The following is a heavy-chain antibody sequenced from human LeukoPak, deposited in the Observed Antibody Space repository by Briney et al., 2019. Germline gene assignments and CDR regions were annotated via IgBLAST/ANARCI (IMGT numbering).Heavy chain of an antibody. CDR3: ARYSGSYHDAFDI. D-gene: IGHD1-26*01. V-gene: IGHV3-23*01. J-gene: IGHJ3*02. Sequence: GGSLRLSCAASGFTFSSYWMSWVRQAPGKGLEWVSAISGSGGSTYYADSVKGRFTISRDNSKNTLYLQMNSLRAEDTAVYYCARYSGSYHDAFDIWGQGTMVTVSS. CDR2: ISGSGGST. CDR1: GFTFSSYW.